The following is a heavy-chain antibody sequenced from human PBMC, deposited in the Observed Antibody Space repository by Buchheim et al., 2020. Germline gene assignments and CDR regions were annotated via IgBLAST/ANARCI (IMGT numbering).Heavy chain of an antibody. V-gene: IGHV3-49*03. D-gene: IGHD6-19*01. Sequence: EVQLVESGGGLVQPGRSLRLSCTASGFSIRDYAMNWFRQAPGKGLEWVAAIKSNRYGATGDYAASVKGRFTISRDDARGTAYLQMNSLRTEDTAVYYCTRDVGQWLAFPGVRNDYWGQGTL. CDR2: IKSNRYGATG. J-gene: IGHJ4*02. CDR3: TRDVGQWLAFPGVRNDY. CDR1: GFSIRDYA.